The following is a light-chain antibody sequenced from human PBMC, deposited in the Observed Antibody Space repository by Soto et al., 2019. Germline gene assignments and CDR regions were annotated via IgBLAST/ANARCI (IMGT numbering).Light chain of an antibody. CDR1: QSFRGL. Sequence: VLLTHCPLTLSLSREKRTQLYCRASQSFRGLLAWYQQKPGQAPRLLIYDAYNRATGIPPRFSGSGSGTDFTLTISSLEPEDSAVYYCQQRHMWPITFGQGPRLEIK. J-gene: IGKJ5*01. CDR3: QQRHMWPIT. CDR2: DAY. V-gene: IGKV3-11*01.